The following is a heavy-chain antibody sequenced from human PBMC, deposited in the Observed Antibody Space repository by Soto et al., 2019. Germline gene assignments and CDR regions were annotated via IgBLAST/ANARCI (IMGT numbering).Heavy chain of an antibody. CDR1: GYTFSNYY. J-gene: IGHJ4*02. CDR3: ATGNVDSMLEY. CDR2: INPSGDSST. V-gene: IGHV1-46*01. D-gene: IGHD3-3*01. Sequence: ASVKVACKASGYTFSNYYIHWVRQAPGQGLEWMGLINPSGDSSTSYAQKFQGRVTISADSSKNHFSLRLTAVTAADTAVYYCATGNVDSMLEYWGQGTQVTVSS.